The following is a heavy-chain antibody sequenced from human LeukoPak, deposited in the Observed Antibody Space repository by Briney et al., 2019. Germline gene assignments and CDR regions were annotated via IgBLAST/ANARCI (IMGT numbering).Heavy chain of an antibody. CDR1: GGTFSSSG. V-gene: IGHV1-69*05. J-gene: IGHJ6*03. CDR2: IIPILGTA. D-gene: IGHD2-2*03. CDR3: ARMDWINNYYMDV. Sequence: SVKVSCKASGGTFSSSGIAWVRQAPGQGLEWMGGIIPILGTANSAQRFQVRVTITTTESRSTASMELSSLRSDGTAVHCCARMDWINNYYMDVWGKRTTLTVSS.